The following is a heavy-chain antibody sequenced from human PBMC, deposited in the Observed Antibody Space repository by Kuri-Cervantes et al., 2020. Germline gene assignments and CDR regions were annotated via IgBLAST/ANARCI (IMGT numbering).Heavy chain of an antibody. J-gene: IGHJ4*02. CDR2: INTNTGNP. CDR1: GYTFTSYD. V-gene: IGHV7-4-1*02. D-gene: IGHD4-17*01. Sequence: ASVKVSCKASGYTFTSYDINWVRQATGQGLEWMGWINTNTGNPTYAQGFTGRFVFSLDTSVSTAYLQISSLKAEDTAVYYCARDTDYGDYASFLVFDYWGQGTLVTVSS. CDR3: ARDTDYGDYASFLVFDY.